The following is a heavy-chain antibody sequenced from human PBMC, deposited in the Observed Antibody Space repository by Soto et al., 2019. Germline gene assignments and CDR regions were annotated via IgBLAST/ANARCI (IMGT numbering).Heavy chain of an antibody. CDR2: IYPRDSDT. CDR3: VRRSDWFNL. Sequence: LGESLKISCKGSVYGFTSYWIGWVRQMPGKGLEWMGIIYPRDSDTRYSPSFEGQVTISADKSISTAYLQWSSLKASDTAIYYCVRRSDWFNLWGQGTLVTVSS. J-gene: IGHJ5*02. CDR1: VYGFTSYW. V-gene: IGHV5-51*01.